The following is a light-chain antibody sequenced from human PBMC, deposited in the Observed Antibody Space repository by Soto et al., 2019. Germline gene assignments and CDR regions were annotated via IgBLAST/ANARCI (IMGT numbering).Light chain of an antibody. Sequence: EIVLTQSPGTLSLSPGERATVSCRASQSVSSNYLAWYQQKPGQAPGLLIYGASSRAAGIPDRFSGSGSATDFTLTISRLEPEDSAVYYCQRYGTSPPLTFGGGTKVEIK. CDR3: QRYGTSPPLT. V-gene: IGKV3-20*01. CDR2: GAS. CDR1: QSVSSNY. J-gene: IGKJ4*01.